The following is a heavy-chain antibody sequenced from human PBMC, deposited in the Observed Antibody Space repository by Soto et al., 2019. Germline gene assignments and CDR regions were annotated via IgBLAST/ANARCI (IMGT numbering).Heavy chain of an antibody. CDR1: GGSFNTHS. J-gene: IGHJ6*02. V-gene: IGHV1-69*01. CDR3: ARGSYDFWSGPGGFYYYAMDV. CDR2: IVPMFGTT. D-gene: IGHD3-3*01. Sequence: QVQLVQSGAEMREPGSLVKLSCKASGGSFNTHSITWVRQAPGQGLEWMGGIVPMFGTTNYTQKLQGRLTISADESASTTYMELRSLRSEDMAIYYCARGSYDFWSGPGGFYYYAMDVWGQGTTVTVS.